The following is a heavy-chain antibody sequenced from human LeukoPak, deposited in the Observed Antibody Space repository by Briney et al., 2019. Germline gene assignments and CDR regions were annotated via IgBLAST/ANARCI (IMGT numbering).Heavy chain of an antibody. CDR3: ANLPYYDFWSGYALDV. J-gene: IGHJ6*04. CDR2: ISGDGGST. CDR1: GFTLDDYA. D-gene: IGHD3-3*01. V-gene: IGHV3-43*02. Sequence: PGGSLRLSCAASGFTLDDYAMHWVRQAPGKGLEWVSLISGDGGSTYYADSVKGRFTISRDNSKNSLYLQMNSLRTEDTALYYCANLPYYDFWSGYALDVWGKGTTVTVSS.